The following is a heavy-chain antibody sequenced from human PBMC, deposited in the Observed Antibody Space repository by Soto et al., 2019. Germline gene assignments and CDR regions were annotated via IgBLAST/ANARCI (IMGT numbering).Heavy chain of an antibody. CDR1: GFTFSDYY. D-gene: IGHD4-17*01. Sequence: QVQLVESGGGLVKPGGSLRLSCAASGFTFSDYYMSWIRQAPGKGLEWVSYITGSGGTIYYADSVKGRFTISRDNAKNSLSLQMNSLRAEYTALYYCARLLGDLDAFDIWGQGTMVTVSS. CDR2: ITGSGGTI. CDR3: ARLLGDLDAFDI. J-gene: IGHJ3*02. V-gene: IGHV3-11*01.